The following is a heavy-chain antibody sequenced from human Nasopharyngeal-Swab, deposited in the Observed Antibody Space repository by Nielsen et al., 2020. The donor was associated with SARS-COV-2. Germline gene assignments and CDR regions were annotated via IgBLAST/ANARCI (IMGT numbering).Heavy chain of an antibody. CDR2: ISSSSSYI. CDR1: GFTFSSYA. D-gene: IGHD6-13*01. V-gene: IGHV3-21*01. CDR3: ARVFNRVSEIAAADPNIYYYYGMDV. Sequence: GESLKISCAASGFTFSSYAMSWVRQAPGKGLEWVSSISSSSSYIYYADSVKGRFTISRDNAKNSLYLQMNSLRAEDTAVYYCARVFNRVSEIAAADPNIYYYYGMDVWGQGTTVTVSS. J-gene: IGHJ6*02.